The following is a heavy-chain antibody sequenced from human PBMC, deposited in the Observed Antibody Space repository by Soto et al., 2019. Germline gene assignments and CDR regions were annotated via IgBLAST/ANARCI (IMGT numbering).Heavy chain of an antibody. Sequence: ASVKVSCKASGYSFTDYHIHWVRQAPGQGLEWLGRINPKSGGTSTAQKFQGWVTMTTDTSISTASMELTRLTSDDKAIYYCARGDSTDCSNGVCSFFYNHDMDVWGQGTTVTVSS. D-gene: IGHD2-8*01. V-gene: IGHV1-2*04. J-gene: IGHJ6*02. CDR3: ARGDSTDCSNGVCSFFYNHDMDV. CDR2: INPKSGGT. CDR1: GYSFTDYH.